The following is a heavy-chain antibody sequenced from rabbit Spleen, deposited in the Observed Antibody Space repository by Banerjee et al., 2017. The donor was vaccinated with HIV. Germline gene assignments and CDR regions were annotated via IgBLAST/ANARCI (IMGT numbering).Heavy chain of an antibody. Sequence: QQQLEESGGGLVKPGGSLTLTCKASGFSFNEFSFSSGYDMCWVRQAPGKGLEWVACAYAGSSDSTYSATWAKGRFTISKTSSTTVTLQMTSLTAADTATYFCARDAGTSFSTYGMDLWGQGTLVTVS. V-gene: IGHV1S45*01. CDR1: GFSFNEFSFSSGYD. D-gene: IGHD8-1*01. CDR3: ARDAGTSFSTYGMDL. J-gene: IGHJ6*01. CDR2: AYAGSSDST.